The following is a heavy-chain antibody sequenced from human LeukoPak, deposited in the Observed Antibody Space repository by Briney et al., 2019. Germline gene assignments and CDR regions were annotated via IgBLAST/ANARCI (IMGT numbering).Heavy chain of an antibody. J-gene: IGHJ3*02. Sequence: GGSLRLSCAGSGFTFSGSAMHWVRQASGKGLEWVGRIRSKTNNYATAYAASVTGRFTIFRDDSKNTAYLQMDSLKIEDTAVYYCTRPGSYSTDDAFDIWDQGTMVTVSS. V-gene: IGHV3-73*01. CDR1: GFTFSGSA. CDR2: IRSKTNNYAT. CDR3: TRPGSYSTDDAFDI. D-gene: IGHD1-26*01.